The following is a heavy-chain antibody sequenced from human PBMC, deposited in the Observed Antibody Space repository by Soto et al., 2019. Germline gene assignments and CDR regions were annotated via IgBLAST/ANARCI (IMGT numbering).Heavy chain of an antibody. V-gene: IGHV2-5*02. D-gene: IGHD6-19*01. CDR1: GFSLSTSGLG. CDR3: AHTGIAVAGTPFDY. Sequence: QITLKESGPTLVKPTQTLTLTCTFSGFSLSTSGLGVGWIRQPPGQALEWLALIYWDDDKRYSPSLKSRLTITKDTSKNQVVLTMTNMDPVDTATYYCAHTGIAVAGTPFDYWGQGTLVTVSS. CDR2: IYWDDDK. J-gene: IGHJ4*02.